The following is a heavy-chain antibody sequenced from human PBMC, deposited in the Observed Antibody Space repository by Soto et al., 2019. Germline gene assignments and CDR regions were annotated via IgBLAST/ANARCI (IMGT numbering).Heavy chain of an antibody. CDR1: GFTFSSYG. V-gene: IGHV3-30*18. CDR3: AKDRRPNYYCGMDV. D-gene: IGHD6-25*01. J-gene: IGHJ6*02. CDR2: ISYDGSNK. Sequence: QVQLVESGGGVVQPGRSLRLSCAASGFTFSSYGMHWVRQAPGKGLEWVAVISYDGSNKYYADSVKGRFTISRDNSKNALYQKMNSLSAEDTAVYYCAKDRRPNYYCGMDVWGQGTTVTVSS.